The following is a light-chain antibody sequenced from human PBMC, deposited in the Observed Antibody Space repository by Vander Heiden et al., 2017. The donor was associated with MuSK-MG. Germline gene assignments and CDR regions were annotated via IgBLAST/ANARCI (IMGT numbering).Light chain of an antibody. CDR1: QSVSSK. CDR3: QEDNNWPWT. Sequence: EIVMTQSPATLSVSPGERATLSCRASQSVSSKLAWYQQKPGQAPRLLIFGSSTRDTGIPARFSGSGSGTEFILTISSLQSEDFAVYYCQEDNNWPWTFGQGTKVEIK. V-gene: IGKV3D-15*01. J-gene: IGKJ1*01. CDR2: GSS.